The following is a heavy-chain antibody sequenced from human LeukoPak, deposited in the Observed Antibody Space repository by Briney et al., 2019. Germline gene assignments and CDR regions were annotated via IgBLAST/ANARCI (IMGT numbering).Heavy chain of an antibody. V-gene: IGHV3-23*01. J-gene: IGHJ3*02. CDR2: ISASGGST. CDR3: AESGWYSEGAFDI. CDR1: GFTLSSYA. D-gene: IGHD6-19*01. Sequence: GGSLRLSCAASGFTLSSYAMSWVRQAPGKGLEWVSSISASGGSTNYADSVKGRFTISRDNSKNTLYLQMNSLRAEDTAVYYCAESGWYSEGAFDIWGQGTMVTVSS.